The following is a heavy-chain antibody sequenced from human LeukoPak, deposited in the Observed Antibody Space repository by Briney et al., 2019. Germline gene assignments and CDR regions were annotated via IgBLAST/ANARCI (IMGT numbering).Heavy chain of an antibody. CDR1: GFTFDDYA. Sequence: GRSLRLSCTSSGFTFDDYAMHWVRQPPGKGLEWVSDISWNSDVRVYADSVKGRFIISRDNANNSLYLHMSSLRIDDTHLYYCAKDNSGSVTGGGYLESWGQGTPVIVSS. J-gene: IGHJ4*02. CDR2: ISWNSDVR. CDR3: AKDNSGSVTGGGYLES. V-gene: IGHV3-9*01. D-gene: IGHD2-21*02.